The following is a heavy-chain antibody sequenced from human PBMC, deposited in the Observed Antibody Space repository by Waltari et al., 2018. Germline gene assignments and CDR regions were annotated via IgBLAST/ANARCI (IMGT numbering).Heavy chain of an antibody. Sequence: QVHLQESEPGLVKPSETLSLTCTVSGGSISSSSHYWGWIRQPPGKGWEWIGSIFYRGNTSSHPSVKIPVPLHMDTSNLQSSLILSSVPASGSGISYCATLDPTSLAGTGAFDIWAQVSMVTVSP. CDR2: IFYRGNT. CDR3: ATLDPTSLAGTGAFDI. V-gene: IGHV4-39*01. D-gene: IGHD6-19*01. J-gene: IGHJ3*02. CDR1: GGSISSSSHY.